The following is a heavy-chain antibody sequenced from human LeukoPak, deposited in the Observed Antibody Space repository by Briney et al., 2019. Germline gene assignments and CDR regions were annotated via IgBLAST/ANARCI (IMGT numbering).Heavy chain of an antibody. CDR1: GFTFSSYG. Sequence: GGSLRLSCAASGFTFSSYGMSWVRQAPGKGLEWVSAISGSGGSTYYADSVKGRFTISRDNSKNTLYLQMNSLRAEDTAVYYCAKDRQYYDILTGYHFWGQGTMVTVSS. D-gene: IGHD3-9*01. J-gene: IGHJ3*01. CDR2: ISGSGGST. V-gene: IGHV3-23*01. CDR3: AKDRQYYDILTGYHF.